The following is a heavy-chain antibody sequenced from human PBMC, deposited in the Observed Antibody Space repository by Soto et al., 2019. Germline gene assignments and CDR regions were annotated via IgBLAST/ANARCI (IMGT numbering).Heavy chain of an antibody. V-gene: IGHV4-59*11. CDR1: GGSISSHH. D-gene: IGHD5-12*01. Sequence: SETLSLTCTVSGGSISSHHWSWIRQPPGKGLEWIGYIYYSGSTNYNPSLKSRVTISVDTSKNQFSLKLSSVTAADTAVYYCARGGVATIPHDYWGQGTLVNVSS. J-gene: IGHJ4*02. CDR2: IYYSGST. CDR3: ARGGVATIPHDY.